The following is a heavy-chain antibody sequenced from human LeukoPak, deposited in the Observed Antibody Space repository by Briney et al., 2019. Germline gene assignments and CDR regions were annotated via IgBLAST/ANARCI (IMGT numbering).Heavy chain of an antibody. J-gene: IGHJ4*02. V-gene: IGHV3-30*02. CDR3: ARDLRRPVHQYGDYLDY. CDR2: IRNDGSGQ. CDR1: GFTFRSYG. D-gene: IGHD4-17*01. Sequence: PGGSLRLSCAVSGFTFRSYGMHWVGQAPGKGLEWVAFIRNDGSGQYYPDSVRGRFTISRDNSKNALYLQMNSLRVEDTAVYYCARDLRRPVHQYGDYLDYWGQGTLVTVSS.